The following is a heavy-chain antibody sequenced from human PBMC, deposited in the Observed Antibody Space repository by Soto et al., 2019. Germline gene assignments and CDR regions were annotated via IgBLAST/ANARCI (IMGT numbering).Heavy chain of an antibody. J-gene: IGHJ4*02. V-gene: IGHV3-30-3*01. CDR1: GFTFSSYA. D-gene: IGHD3-10*01. Sequence: EGSLRLSCAASGFTFSSYAMHWVRQAPGKGLEWVAVISYDGSNKYYADSVKGRFTISRDNSKNTLYLQMNSLRAEDTAVYYCARDFYGSGSSDYWGQGTLVTVSS. CDR3: ARDFYGSGSSDY. CDR2: ISYDGSNK.